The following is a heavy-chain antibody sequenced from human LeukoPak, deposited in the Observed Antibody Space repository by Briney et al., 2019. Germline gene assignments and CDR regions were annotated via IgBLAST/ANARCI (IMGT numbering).Heavy chain of an antibody. V-gene: IGHV3-49*03. Sequence: GGSLRLSCTASGFTFGDYAMSWFRQAPGKGLEWVGFTRSKAYGGTTEYAASVKGRFTISRDDSKSIAYLQMNSLKTEDTAVYYCTRDLDIVVVVAATRPFDYWGQGTLVTVSS. CDR3: TRDLDIVVVVAATRPFDY. CDR1: GFTFGDYA. D-gene: IGHD2-15*01. J-gene: IGHJ4*02. CDR2: TRSKAYGGTT.